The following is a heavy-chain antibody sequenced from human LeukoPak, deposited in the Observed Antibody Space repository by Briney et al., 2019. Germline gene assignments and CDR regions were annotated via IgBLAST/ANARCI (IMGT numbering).Heavy chain of an antibody. J-gene: IGHJ4*02. V-gene: IGHV4-34*01. D-gene: IGHD6-19*01. CDR1: GGSFSGYY. CDR2: INHSGST. CDR3: ARGRWLDND. Sequence: SETLSLTCAVYGGSFSGYYWSWIRQPPGKGLEWIGEINHSGSTNYNPSLKSRVTISVDTSKNQFSLKLNSLTAADTAVYYCARGRWLDNDWGQGTLVTVSS.